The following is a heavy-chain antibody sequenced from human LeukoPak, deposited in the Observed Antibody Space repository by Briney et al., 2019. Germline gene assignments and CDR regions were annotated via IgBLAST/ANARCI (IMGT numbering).Heavy chain of an antibody. J-gene: IGHJ4*02. CDR2: IYHSGST. CDR1: GYSISSGYY. Sequence: PSETLSLTCTVSGYSISSGYYWGWIRQPPGKGLEWIGSIYHSGSTYYNPSLKSRVTISVDTSKNQFSLKLSSVTAADTAVYYCARTIRYFDWLLSPHFDYWGQGTLVTVSS. V-gene: IGHV4-38-2*02. D-gene: IGHD3-9*01. CDR3: ARTIRYFDWLLSPHFDY.